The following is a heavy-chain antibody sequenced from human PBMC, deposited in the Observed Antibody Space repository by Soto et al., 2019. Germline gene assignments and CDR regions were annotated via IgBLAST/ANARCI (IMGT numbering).Heavy chain of an antibody. J-gene: IGHJ3*02. CDR3: AREQNDFWSSGAFDI. CDR1: GGSISSYY. V-gene: IGHV4-59*01. CDR2: IYYSGST. D-gene: IGHD3-3*01. Sequence: PSETLSLTCTVSGGSISSYYWSWIRQPPGKGLEWIGYIYYSGSTNYNPSLKSRVTISVDTSKNQFSLKLSSVTAADTAVYYCAREQNDFWSSGAFDIWGQGTMVTVSS.